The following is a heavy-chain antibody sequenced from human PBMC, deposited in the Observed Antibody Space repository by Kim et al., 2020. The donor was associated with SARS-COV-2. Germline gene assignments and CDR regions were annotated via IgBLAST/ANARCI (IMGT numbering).Heavy chain of an antibody. V-gene: IGHV3-30*01. D-gene: IGHD1-26*01. CDR3: ARGVVGSYFGAFDI. J-gene: IGHJ3*02. Sequence: ADSVKGRFTISRDNSKNTLYLQMNSLRAEDTAVYYCARGVVGSYFGAFDIWGQGTMVTVSS.